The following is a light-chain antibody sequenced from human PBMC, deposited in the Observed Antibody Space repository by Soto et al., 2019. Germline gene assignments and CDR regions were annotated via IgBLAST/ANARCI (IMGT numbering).Light chain of an antibody. Sequence: SYELTQPPSVSVAPGRTATITCWGNNIGSRSVHWYQQMSGQAPLLVIYYDSDRPSGIPERFSGSNSGNTATLTINRVEAGDEADYYCQVWDSGSGHRVFGGGTKLTVL. V-gene: IGLV3-21*04. CDR1: NIGSRS. CDR2: YDS. J-gene: IGLJ2*01. CDR3: QVWDSGSGHRV.